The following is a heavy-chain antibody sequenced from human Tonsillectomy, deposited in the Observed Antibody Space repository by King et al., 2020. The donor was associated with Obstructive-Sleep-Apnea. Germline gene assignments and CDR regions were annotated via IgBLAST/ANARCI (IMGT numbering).Heavy chain of an antibody. Sequence: VQLVESGGGLVQPGGSLRLSCAASGFAFSDHYMDWVRQAPGKGLEWVGRSRNKDNSYTTQYAASVKGRFTISRDESRNSLYLQMNSLKIEDTAVYYCARVAPYCGGDCYSDYFDYWGQGTLVTVSS. CDR3: ARVAPYCGGDCYSDYFDY. CDR2: SRNKDNSYTT. J-gene: IGHJ4*02. D-gene: IGHD2-21*02. CDR1: GFAFSDHY. V-gene: IGHV3-72*01.